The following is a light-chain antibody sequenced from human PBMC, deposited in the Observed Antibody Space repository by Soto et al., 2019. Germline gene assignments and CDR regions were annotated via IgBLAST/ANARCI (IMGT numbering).Light chain of an antibody. CDR2: GAS. CDR1: QRVDNNF. J-gene: IGKJ1*01. CDR3: QQYGSSLWT. Sequence: LTQSPGTLSLSPGEGATLSCRTSQRVDNNFVAWYQQKPGQAPRLLIYGASTRATGIPDSFSGSGFGTDFTLTITRLEPEDFAVYYCQQYGSSLWTFGLGTKVEIK. V-gene: IGKV3-20*01.